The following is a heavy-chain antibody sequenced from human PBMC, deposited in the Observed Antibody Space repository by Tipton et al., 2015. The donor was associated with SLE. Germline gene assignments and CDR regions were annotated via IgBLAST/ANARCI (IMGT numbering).Heavy chain of an antibody. CDR2: IPYDGSNP. D-gene: IGHD1-26*01. CDR3: AKVAGVGY. CDR1: GFTFNNYA. V-gene: IGHV3-33*06. Sequence: SLRLSCTASGFTFNNYAMHWVRQPPGKGLQWVAVIPYDGSNPHYADSVKGRFTVSGDNSKNTLYLQMDSLRAEDTAVYYCAKVAGVGYWGQGTLVTVSS. J-gene: IGHJ4*02.